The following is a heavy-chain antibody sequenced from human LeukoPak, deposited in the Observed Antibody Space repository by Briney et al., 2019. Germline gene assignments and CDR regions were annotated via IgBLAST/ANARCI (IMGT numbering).Heavy chain of an antibody. V-gene: IGHV1-18*01. Sequence: ASVKVSCKASGYTFTSYGISWVRQAPGQGLEWMGWISAYNGNTNYAQKLQGRVTMTTDTSTSTAYMELRSLRSDDTAVYYCARLVVPAATKAYYYYYMDVWGKGTTVTISS. CDR3: ARLVVPAATKAYYYYYMDV. CDR1: GYTFTSYG. J-gene: IGHJ6*03. CDR2: ISAYNGNT. D-gene: IGHD2-2*01.